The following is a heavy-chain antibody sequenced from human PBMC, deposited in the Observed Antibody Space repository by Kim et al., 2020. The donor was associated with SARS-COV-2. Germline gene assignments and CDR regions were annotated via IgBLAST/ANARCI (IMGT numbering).Heavy chain of an antibody. CDR2: INHSGTA. V-gene: IGHV4-34*01. CDR1: NGSFSDSY. CDR3: ARGLKSLILGY. Sequence: SETLSLTCAVFNGSFSDSYWSWIRQPPGKELEWIGEINHSGTATYNPSLKSRITISVDTSKKQVSLKLSSVNAADTAVYYCARGLKSLILGYWGQGTPVTVSS. D-gene: IGHD3-9*01. J-gene: IGHJ4*02.